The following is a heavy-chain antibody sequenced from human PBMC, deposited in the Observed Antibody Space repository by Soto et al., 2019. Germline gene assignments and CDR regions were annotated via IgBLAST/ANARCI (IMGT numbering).Heavy chain of an antibody. CDR2: IFSNDEK. Sequence: SGPTLVNPTETLTLTCTVSGFSLSNARMGVSWIRQPPGKALEWLAHIFSNDEKSYSTSLKSRLTISKDTSKSQVVLTMTNMDPVDTATYYCARIRYVVVPAATGYYYYGMDVWGQGTTVTVS. D-gene: IGHD2-2*01. CDR3: ARIRYVVVPAATGYYYYGMDV. V-gene: IGHV2-26*01. CDR1: GFSLSNARMG. J-gene: IGHJ6*02.